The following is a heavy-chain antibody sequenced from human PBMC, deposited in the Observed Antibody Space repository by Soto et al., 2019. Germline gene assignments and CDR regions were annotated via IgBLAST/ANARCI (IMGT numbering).Heavy chain of an antibody. CDR3: ARRTRDYAGKPAY. V-gene: IGHV1-18*01. D-gene: IGHD4-17*01. CDR1: GYTFTSHG. J-gene: IGHJ4*02. CDR2: ISAYSGDT. Sequence: ASVKVSCKPSGYTFTSHGITWVRQAPGQGLELVGWISAYSGDTNYAQKFQGRVTMTTDTFTSTAYMDLRSLTSDDTAVYYCARRTRDYAGKPAYWGQGTLVTVSS.